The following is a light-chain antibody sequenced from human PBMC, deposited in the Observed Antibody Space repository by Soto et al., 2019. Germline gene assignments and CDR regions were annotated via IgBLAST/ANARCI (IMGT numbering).Light chain of an antibody. CDR1: QGISSA. J-gene: IGKJ2*01. CDR3: QQFNSYPFT. CDR2: DAS. V-gene: IGKV1-13*02. Sequence: AIQLTQSPSSLSASVGDRVTITCRASQGISSAVALYQQKPGKATKLLIYDASSLESGVPSRFSGSGSGTDFNLTISSLQPEDFATYYCQQFNSYPFTFGQGTKLEIK.